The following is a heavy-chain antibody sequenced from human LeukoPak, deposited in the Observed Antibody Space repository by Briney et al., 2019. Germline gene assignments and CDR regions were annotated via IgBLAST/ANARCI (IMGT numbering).Heavy chain of an antibody. Sequence: GASVKVSCKASGYTFTSYAMNWVRQAPGQGLEGMGWINTNTGNPTYAQGFTGRFVFSLDTSVSTAYLQISSLKAEDTAVYYCASHTFSDAFDIWGQGTMVTVSS. CDR2: INTNTGNP. J-gene: IGHJ3*02. CDR3: ASHTFSDAFDI. CDR1: GYTFTSYA. D-gene: IGHD2/OR15-2a*01. V-gene: IGHV7-4-1*02.